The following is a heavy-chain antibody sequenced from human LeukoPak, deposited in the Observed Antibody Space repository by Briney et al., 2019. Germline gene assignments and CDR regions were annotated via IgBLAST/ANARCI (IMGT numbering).Heavy chain of an antibody. CDR1: GFTFSSYS. D-gene: IGHD2-2*01. Sequence: GGSLRLSCAASGFTFSSYSMNWVRQAPGKGLDWVSYISSSSSTIYYADSVKGRFTISRDNAKNSLYLQMNSLRAEDTAVYYCARGGDCSSTSCYPYHWFDPWGQGTLVTVSS. CDR3: ARGGDCSSTSCYPYHWFDP. J-gene: IGHJ5*02. V-gene: IGHV3-48*01. CDR2: ISSSSSTI.